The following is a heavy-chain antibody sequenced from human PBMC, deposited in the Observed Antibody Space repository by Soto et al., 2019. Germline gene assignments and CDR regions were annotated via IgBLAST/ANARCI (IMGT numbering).Heavy chain of an antibody. CDR3: ARVRTYYDSSGSLVF. CDR2: INPNSGDT. Sequence: ASVKVSCKASGYTFTGYFMHWVRQASGQGLEWMGWINPNSGDTKYAQKFQGRVTMTRDMSISTAYMELRRLTSDDTAVYYCARVRTYYDSSGSLVFWGQGTLVTVSS. V-gene: IGHV1-2*02. D-gene: IGHD3-22*01. CDR1: GYTFTGYF. J-gene: IGHJ4*02.